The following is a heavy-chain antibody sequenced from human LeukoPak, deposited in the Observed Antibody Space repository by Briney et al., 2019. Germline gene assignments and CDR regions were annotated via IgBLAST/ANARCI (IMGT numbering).Heavy chain of an antibody. J-gene: IGHJ3*02. CDR3: ARDPTTVTKGLDI. D-gene: IGHD4-17*01. V-gene: IGHV4-59*11. CDR1: GGSFSSHY. CDR2: ISYIGST. Sequence: PSETLSLTCTVSGGSFSSHYWSWIRQPPGKGLDWIGYISYIGSTNYNPSLKSRVTISVDTSKNQFSLKLSSVPAADTAVYYCARDPTTVTKGLDIWGQGTMVTVSS.